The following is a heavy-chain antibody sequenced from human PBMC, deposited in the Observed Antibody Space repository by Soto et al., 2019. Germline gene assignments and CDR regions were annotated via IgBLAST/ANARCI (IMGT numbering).Heavy chain of an antibody. CDR1: GFTFSNYE. CDR3: ARENYDFSGYFLDF. V-gene: IGHV3-48*03. CDR2: ISTTSSHI. D-gene: IGHD3-22*01. Sequence: EVQLVESGGTLVQPGGSLRLSCAASGFTFSNYEMSWVRQAPGKGLECVSYISTTSSHIYYADSVKGRFTISRDNAKNSLYLQMNSLRAEDTAVYHCARENYDFSGYFLDFWGQGTLVTVSS. J-gene: IGHJ4*02.